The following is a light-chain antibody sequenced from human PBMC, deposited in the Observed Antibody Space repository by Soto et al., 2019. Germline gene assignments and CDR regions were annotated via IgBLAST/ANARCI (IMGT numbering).Light chain of an antibody. CDR2: EVS. J-gene: IGLJ1*01. CDR1: SSDVGGYNY. Sequence: QSALTQPPSASGSPGQSVTLSCTGTSSDVGGYNYVSWYQQHPGKAPKLMIYEVSKRPSGVPYSFSGSKSGNTASLTVSGLQAEDEADYYCSSYAGSNNYVFGTGTKVTVL. CDR3: SSYAGSNNYV. V-gene: IGLV2-8*01.